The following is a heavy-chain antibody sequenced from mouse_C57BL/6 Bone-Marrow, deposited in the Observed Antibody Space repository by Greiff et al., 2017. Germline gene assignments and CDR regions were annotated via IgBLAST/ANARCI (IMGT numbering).Heavy chain of an antibody. V-gene: IGHV1-55*01. CDR1: GYTFTSYW. Sequence: QVQLQQPGAELVKPGASVKMSCKASGYTFTSYWITWVKQRPGQGLEWIGDIYPGSGSTNYNEKFKSKATLTVDTSSSTAYLQLSSLTSEDSAVYYCARSCYSNWYGDVWGTGTTVTVSS. J-gene: IGHJ1*03. CDR3: ARSCYSNWYGDV. D-gene: IGHD2-5*01. CDR2: IYPGSGST.